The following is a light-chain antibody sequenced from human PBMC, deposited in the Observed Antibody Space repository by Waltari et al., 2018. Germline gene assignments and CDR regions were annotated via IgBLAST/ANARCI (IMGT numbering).Light chain of an antibody. CDR3: SAYAGSNDLGVL. CDR1: NSDVGGYNY. Sequence: QSALTQPPSASGSPGQSVTISCTGTNSDVGGYNYVSWYQQHPGKAPKLLIYEVSMRPSGFPDRFSGSKSGNTASLTVSGLQAEDEATYYCSAYAGSNDLGVLFGGGTKLTVL. CDR2: EVS. J-gene: IGLJ2*01. V-gene: IGLV2-8*01.